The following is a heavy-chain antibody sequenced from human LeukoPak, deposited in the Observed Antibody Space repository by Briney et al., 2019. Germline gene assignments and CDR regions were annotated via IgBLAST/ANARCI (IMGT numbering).Heavy chain of an antibody. D-gene: IGHD5-24*01. CDR2: ISSNGGST. V-gene: IGHV3-64D*06. CDR1: GFIFSNYA. Sequence: GGSLRHSCSASGFIFSNYARHWVRQAPGKGLEYVSAISSNGGSTDYAESVKGRFTISRDNSKNTLSLQLSSLRAEDTAVYYCVKVGRVEMATNAMGYFDYWGQGTLVTVSS. CDR3: VKVGRVEMATNAMGYFDY. J-gene: IGHJ4*02.